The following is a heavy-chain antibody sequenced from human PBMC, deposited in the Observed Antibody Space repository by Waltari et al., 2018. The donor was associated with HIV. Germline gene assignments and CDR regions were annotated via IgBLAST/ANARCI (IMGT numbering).Heavy chain of an antibody. CDR1: GFPFINYA. Sequence: EVQLLESGGGLVQPGGSLRLSCAASGFPFINYAMSWVRQAPGKGLEWVSRISGSGGSTYYADSVKGRFTVSRDNSKDTLFLQMNSLRAEDTALYYCAKEGIIVITDAFDIWGQGTMVIVSS. D-gene: IGHD3-22*01. J-gene: IGHJ3*02. CDR2: ISGSGGST. CDR3: AKEGIIVITDAFDI. V-gene: IGHV3-23*01.